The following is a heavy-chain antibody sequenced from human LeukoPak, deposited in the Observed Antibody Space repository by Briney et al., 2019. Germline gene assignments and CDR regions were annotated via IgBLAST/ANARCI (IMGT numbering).Heavy chain of an antibody. CDR1: GFTVSSNY. D-gene: IGHD3-3*01. Sequence: GGSLRLSCAASGFTVSSNYMSWVRQAPGKGLEWVSVIYSGGSTYYADSVKGRFTISRDNSKNTLYLQMNSLRAEDTAVYYCAKAPAWYDFWSGYYTVGDYWGQGTLVTVSS. CDR3: AKAPAWYDFWSGYYTVGDY. CDR2: IYSGGST. V-gene: IGHV3-53*01. J-gene: IGHJ4*02.